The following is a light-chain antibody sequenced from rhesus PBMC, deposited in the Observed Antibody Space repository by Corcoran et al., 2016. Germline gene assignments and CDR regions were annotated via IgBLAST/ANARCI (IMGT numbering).Light chain of an antibody. CDR3: QHGYGTPYS. V-gene: IGKV1-74*01. Sequence: DIQMTQSPSSLSASVGDRVTITCRASENVNNYLNWYQQKPGKAPKLRIYEASTLQIGVPSRFSGSGSGTDDTFSISSLQPEDVATYYCQHGYGTPYSVGQGTKVEIK. CDR1: ENVNNY. CDR2: EAS. J-gene: IGKJ2*01.